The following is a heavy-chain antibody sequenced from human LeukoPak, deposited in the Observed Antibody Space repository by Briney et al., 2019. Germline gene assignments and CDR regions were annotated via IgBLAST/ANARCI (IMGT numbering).Heavy chain of an antibody. V-gene: IGHV4-59*06. CDR3: AREVDTAIPLHAFDI. Sequence: PSETLSLTCTVSGGSISTYYWSWIRQPPGKGLEWIGYIYYSGSTYYNPSLKSRVTISVDTSKNQFSLKLSSVTAADTAVYYCAREVDTAIPLHAFDIWGQGTMVTVSS. CDR2: IYYSGST. CDR1: GGSISTYY. J-gene: IGHJ3*02. D-gene: IGHD5-18*01.